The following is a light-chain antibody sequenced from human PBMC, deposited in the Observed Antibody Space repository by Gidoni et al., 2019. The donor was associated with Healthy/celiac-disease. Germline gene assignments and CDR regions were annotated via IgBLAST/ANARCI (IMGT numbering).Light chain of an antibody. CDR2: GAS. CDR1: QSVNSDY. Sequence: EIVLTQSPGTLSLSPGEGVTLPCRASQSVNSDYLAWYQKKPGQAPKVLIAGASTRVTGVPDRFSGSGSGTDFTLTISRLEPEDFAVYYCQQYGRSPRTFGQGTRVEIK. CDR3: QQYGRSPRT. J-gene: IGKJ1*01. V-gene: IGKV3-20*01.